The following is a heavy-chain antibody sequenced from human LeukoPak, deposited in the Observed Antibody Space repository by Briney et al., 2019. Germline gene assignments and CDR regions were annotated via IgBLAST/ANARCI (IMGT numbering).Heavy chain of an antibody. J-gene: IGHJ4*02. V-gene: IGHV1-69*13. CDR2: IIPIFGTA. Sequence: SVKVSCKASGGTFSSYAVSWVRQAPGQGLEWMGGIIPIFGTANYAQKFQGRVTITADESTSTAYMELSSLRSEDTAVYYCARGKLEDGGYFDYWGQGTLVTVSS. D-gene: IGHD1-1*01. CDR3: ARGKLEDGGYFDY. CDR1: GGTFSSYA.